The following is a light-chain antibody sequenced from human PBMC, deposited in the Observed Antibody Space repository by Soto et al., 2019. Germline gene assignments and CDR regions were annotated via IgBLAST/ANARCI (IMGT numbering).Light chain of an antibody. CDR1: QSVRSN. Sequence: EIVMTQSPVTLSVSPGERATLSCRASQSVRSNLAWYQQKPGQAPRLLMYDASTRATGIPARFSGSGSGTKFTLTIASLQPDDFATYYCQQYETFSGTFGPGTKVDIK. CDR2: DAS. V-gene: IGKV3-15*01. CDR3: QQYETFSGT. J-gene: IGKJ1*01.